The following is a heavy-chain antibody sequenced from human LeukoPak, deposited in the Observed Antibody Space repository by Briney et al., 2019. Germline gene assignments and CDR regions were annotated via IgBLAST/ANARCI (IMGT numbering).Heavy chain of an antibody. J-gene: IGHJ3*02. D-gene: IGHD3-22*01. CDR3: TSYDSSGDDVFDI. CDR1: GFTFSSYA. Sequence: GRSLRLSCAASGFTFSSYAMHWVRQAPGKGLEWVAVISYDGSNKYYADSVKGRFTISRDNSKNTLYLQMNSLRAEDTAVYYCTSYDSSGDDVFDIWGQGTMVTVSS. CDR2: ISYDGSNK. V-gene: IGHV3-30-3*01.